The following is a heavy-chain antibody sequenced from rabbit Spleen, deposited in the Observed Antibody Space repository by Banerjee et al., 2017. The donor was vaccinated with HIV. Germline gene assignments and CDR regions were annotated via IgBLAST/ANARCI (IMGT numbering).Heavy chain of an antibody. J-gene: IGHJ4*01. CDR3: ARMAGDDGYSL. CDR1: GFSFSSGYY. V-gene: IGHV1S40*01. D-gene: IGHD1-1*01. Sequence: QQLVESGGGLVKPGASLTLTCKASGFSFSSGYYMCWVRQAPGKGLEWIACIYAGSSGSTWYASWAKGRFTISKASSTTVTLQMTSLTAADTATYFCARMAGDDGYSLWGQGTLVTVS. CDR2: IYAGSSGST.